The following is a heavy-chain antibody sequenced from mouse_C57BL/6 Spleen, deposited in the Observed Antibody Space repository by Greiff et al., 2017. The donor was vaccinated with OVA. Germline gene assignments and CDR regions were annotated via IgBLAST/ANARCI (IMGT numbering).Heavy chain of an antibody. CDR1: GYTFTSYW. CDR3: ARSGDYDGLDY. CDR2: IYPGSGST. D-gene: IGHD2-4*01. J-gene: IGHJ2*01. V-gene: IGHV1-55*01. Sequence: QVQLKQPGAELVKPGASVKMSCKASGYTFTSYWITWVKQRPGQGLEWIGDIYPGSGSTNYTEKFKSKATLTVDTSSSTAYMQLSSLTSEDSAVYYCARSGDYDGLDYWGQGTTLTVSS.